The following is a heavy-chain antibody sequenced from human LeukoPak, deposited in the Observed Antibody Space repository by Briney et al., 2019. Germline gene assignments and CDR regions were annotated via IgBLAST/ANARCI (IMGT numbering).Heavy chain of an antibody. V-gene: IGHV1-2*02. CDR3: AREDGTYQGANY. D-gene: IGHD1-26*01. Sequence: GASVKVSCKASGYTFTDYYIHWVRQAPGQGLAWMGWINPRSGYTNYAQKFQGRVTMTRDTSISTAYMELSSLRSDDTAVYYCAREDGTYQGANYWGQGTLVTVSS. J-gene: IGHJ4*02. CDR2: INPRSGYT. CDR1: GYTFTDYY.